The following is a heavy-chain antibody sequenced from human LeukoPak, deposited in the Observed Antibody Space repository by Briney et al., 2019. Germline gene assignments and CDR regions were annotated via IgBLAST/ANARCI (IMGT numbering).Heavy chain of an antibody. V-gene: IGHV3-30*18. D-gene: IGHD3-22*01. Sequence: GGSLRLSCAASGFRFSSYGMHWARQAPGKGLEWVAVISFDGSTKYYTDSKKGRFTVSRDNSKNTLFLQMNNLRAEDTAVYYCAKELYYYDNGGYFIDYWGQGTLVTVSS. CDR1: GFRFSSYG. CDR2: ISFDGSTK. J-gene: IGHJ4*02. CDR3: AKELYYYDNGGYFIDY.